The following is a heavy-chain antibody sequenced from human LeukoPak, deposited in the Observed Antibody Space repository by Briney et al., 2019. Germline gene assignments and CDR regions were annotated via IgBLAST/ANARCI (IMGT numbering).Heavy chain of an antibody. D-gene: IGHD1-26*01. CDR3: AKSGSYSLYYYYMDV. V-gene: IGHV4-39*07. Sequence: SETLSLTCTVSGGSISSSSYYWGWIRQPPGKGLEWIGSICYSGSTYYNPSLKSRVTISVDTSKNQFSLKLSSVTAADTAVYYCAKSGSYSLYYYYMDVWGKGTTVTVSS. CDR2: ICYSGST. J-gene: IGHJ6*03. CDR1: GGSISSSSYY.